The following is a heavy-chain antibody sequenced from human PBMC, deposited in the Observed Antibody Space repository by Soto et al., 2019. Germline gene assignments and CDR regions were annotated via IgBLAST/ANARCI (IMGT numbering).Heavy chain of an antibody. CDR3: ARETGAGTGWGTNYYYYGMDV. CDR1: GFTFSSYG. D-gene: IGHD6-13*01. Sequence: QVQLVESGGGVVQPGRSLRLSYAASGFTFSSYGMHWVRQAPGKGLEWVAVIWYDGSNKYYADSVKGRFTISRDNSKNTLYLQMNSLRAEDTAVYYCARETGAGTGWGTNYYYYGMDVWGQGTTVTVSS. CDR2: IWYDGSNK. J-gene: IGHJ6*02. V-gene: IGHV3-33*01.